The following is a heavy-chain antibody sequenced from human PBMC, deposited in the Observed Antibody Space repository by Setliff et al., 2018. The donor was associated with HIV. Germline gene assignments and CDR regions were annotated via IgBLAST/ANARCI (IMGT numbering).Heavy chain of an antibody. CDR3: ARGRPYSSFDY. CDR1: GGTLSSYA. V-gene: IGHV1-69*10. CDR2: IIPILGIA. Sequence: SVKVSCKASGGTLSSYAISWARQAPGQGLEWMGGIIPILGIANYAQKFQGRATITTDESTSTACMELSSLRSEDTAVYYCARGRPYSSFDYWGQGTLVTVPQ. D-gene: IGHD6-13*01. J-gene: IGHJ4*02.